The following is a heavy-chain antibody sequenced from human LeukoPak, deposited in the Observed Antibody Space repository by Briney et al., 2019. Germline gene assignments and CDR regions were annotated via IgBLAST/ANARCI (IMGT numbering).Heavy chain of an antibody. D-gene: IGHD2-15*01. CDR2: ISGSGGST. CDR1: GFTFSSYA. Sequence: GGSLRLSCAASGFTFSSYAMSWVRQAPGKGLEWVSAISGSGGSTYYADSVKGRFTISRDNSKNTLYLQMNSLRAEDTAVYYCAKVGAAATGFPSDYWGQGTLVTVSS. V-gene: IGHV3-23*01. J-gene: IGHJ4*02. CDR3: AKVGAAATGFPSDY.